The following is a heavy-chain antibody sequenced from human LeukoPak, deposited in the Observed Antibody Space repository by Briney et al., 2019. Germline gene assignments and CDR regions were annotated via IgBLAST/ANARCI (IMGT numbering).Heavy chain of an antibody. Sequence: ASVKVSCKASGYTFTSYGISWVRQAPGQGLEWMGWISAYNGNTNYAQKLQGRVSMTTDTSTSTAYMELRSLRSDDTAVYYCARAGYYDSSGYLNWFDPWGKGTLVNVSS. J-gene: IGHJ5*02. V-gene: IGHV1-18*01. CDR2: ISAYNGNT. CDR3: ARAGYYDSSGYLNWFDP. D-gene: IGHD3-22*01. CDR1: GYTFTSYG.